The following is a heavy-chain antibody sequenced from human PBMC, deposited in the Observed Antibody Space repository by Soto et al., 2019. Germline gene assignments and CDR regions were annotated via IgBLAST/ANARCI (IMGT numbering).Heavy chain of an antibody. V-gene: IGHV1-24*01. CDR3: ARVPHYYGSGTRYYYYGMDV. CDR1: GYTLTELS. D-gene: IGHD3-10*01. Sequence: ASVKVSCKVSGYTLTELSMHWVRQAPGKGLEWMGGFDPEDGETNYAQKFQGRVTITADTSTNTAYMELSSLRSEDTAVYYCARVPHYYGSGTRYYYYGMDVWGQGTTVTV. CDR2: FDPEDGET. J-gene: IGHJ6*02.